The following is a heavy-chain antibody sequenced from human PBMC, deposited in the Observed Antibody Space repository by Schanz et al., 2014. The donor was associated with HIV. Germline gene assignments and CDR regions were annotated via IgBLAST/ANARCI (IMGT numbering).Heavy chain of an antibody. D-gene: IGHD4-17*01. Sequence: EVQLLESGGGLVQPGKSLRLSCAASGFTFYTYAMTWVRQAPGKGLEWVSTISDSGDGTYYADSMKGRVTISRDNSKNILYLQMNNLRAEDTAVYGCARQGLRFSFWLDYWGPGTLVTVSS. CDR3: ARQGLRFSFWLDY. CDR1: GFTFYTYA. J-gene: IGHJ4*02. V-gene: IGHV3-23*01. CDR2: ISDSGDGT.